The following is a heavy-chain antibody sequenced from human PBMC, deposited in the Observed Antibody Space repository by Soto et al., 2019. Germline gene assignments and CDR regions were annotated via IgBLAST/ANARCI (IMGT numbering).Heavy chain of an antibody. V-gene: IGHV4-59*01. D-gene: IGHD6-6*01. CDR3: AGASFSLMYSSSYWFDP. CDR1: GSSISSYY. Sequence: PSETLSLTCTVSGSSISSYYWSWIRQPPGKGLEWIGYIYYSGSTNYNPSLKSRVTISVDTSKNQFSLKLSSVTAADTAVYYCAGASFSLMYSSSYWFDPWGQGTLVTVSS. CDR2: IYYSGST. J-gene: IGHJ5*02.